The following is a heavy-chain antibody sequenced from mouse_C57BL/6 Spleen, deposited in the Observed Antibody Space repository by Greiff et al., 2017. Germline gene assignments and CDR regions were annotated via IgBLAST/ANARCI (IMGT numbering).Heavy chain of an antibody. CDR2: INPSTGGT. V-gene: IGHV1-42*01. Sequence: EVQLQQSGPELVKPGASVKISCKASGYSFTGYYMNWVKQSPEKSLEWIGEINPSTGGTTYNQKFKAKATLTVDKSSSTASMQLKSLTSEDSAVYYCARHYSDYWGQGTTLTVSS. CDR3: ARHYSDY. J-gene: IGHJ2*01. CDR1: GYSFTGYY.